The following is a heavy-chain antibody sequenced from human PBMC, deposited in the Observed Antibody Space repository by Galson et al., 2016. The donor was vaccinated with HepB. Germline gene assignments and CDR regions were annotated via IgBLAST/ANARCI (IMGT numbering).Heavy chain of an antibody. D-gene: IGHD6-19*01. CDR1: EVTFSTSA. Sequence: SPRLSCPASEVTFSTSAMDWVRQARGKGLEWVSGISFTGGSTYYADSVKCRFTIFRDNSKNTLYLQMNSLRAEDTAVYYCAKGVAGKGFDYWGQGTLVTVSS. V-gene: IGHV3-23*01. CDR3: AKGVAGKGFDY. CDR2: ISFTGGST. J-gene: IGHJ4*02.